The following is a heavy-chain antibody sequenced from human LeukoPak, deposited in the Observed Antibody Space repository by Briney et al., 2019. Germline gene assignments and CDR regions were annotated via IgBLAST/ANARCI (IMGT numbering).Heavy chain of an antibody. CDR2: ISYDGSNK. D-gene: IGHD5-18*01. J-gene: IGHJ4*02. V-gene: IGHV3-30*18. Sequence: SGRSLRLSCAASGFTLSSYGMHWVRQAPGKGLEWVAVISYDGSNKYYADSVKGRFTISRDNSKNTLYLQMNSLRAEDTAVYYCAKDLGGDTAMVFDYWGQGTLVTVSS. CDR3: AKDLGGDTAMVFDY. CDR1: GFTLSSYG.